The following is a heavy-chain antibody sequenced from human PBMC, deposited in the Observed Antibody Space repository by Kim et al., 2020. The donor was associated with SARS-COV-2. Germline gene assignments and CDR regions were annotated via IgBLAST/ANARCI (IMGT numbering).Heavy chain of an antibody. J-gene: IGHJ4*02. D-gene: IGHD1-1*01. Sequence: KYYVDSGKGRLTISRDNTKNSLYLQMNSRGAEGTAVYYCARDLGELELDYWGQGTLVTVSS. CDR3: ARDLGELELDY. CDR2: K. V-gene: IGHV3-7*03.